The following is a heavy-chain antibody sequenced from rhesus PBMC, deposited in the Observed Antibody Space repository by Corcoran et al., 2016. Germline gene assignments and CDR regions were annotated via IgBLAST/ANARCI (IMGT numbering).Heavy chain of an antibody. V-gene: IGHV4-80*01. J-gene: IGHJ4*01. Sequence: VKPSETLSLTCAVSGGSLNNYWWSWIRQSPGKGLEWIGEINGNSGSTNYNPSLKSRVTISKDASRNQFSLKVNSVTAADTAVYYCARYGVSGGWSGYFDYWGQGALVTVSS. CDR1: GGSLNNYW. D-gene: IGHD6-37*01. CDR3: ARYGVSGGWSGYFDY. CDR2: INGNSGST.